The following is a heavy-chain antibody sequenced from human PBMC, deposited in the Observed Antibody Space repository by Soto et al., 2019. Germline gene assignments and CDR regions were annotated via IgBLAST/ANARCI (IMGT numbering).Heavy chain of an antibody. CDR2: IYHSGST. V-gene: IGHV4-4*02. D-gene: IGHD6-19*01. CDR3: ARQDSSGWYFNH. Sequence: QVQLQESGPGLVKPSETLSLTCAVSNGSISSLNWWSWVRQPPGKGLEWIGGIYHSGSTNYNPSLESRITISIDKSKNQFSLKLHSVTAADTAVYYCARQDSSGWYFNHWSLGTLVTISS. J-gene: IGHJ4*02. CDR1: NGSISSLNW.